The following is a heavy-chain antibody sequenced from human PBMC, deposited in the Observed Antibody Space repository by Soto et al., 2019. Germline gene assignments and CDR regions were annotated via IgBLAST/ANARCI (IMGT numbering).Heavy chain of an antibody. D-gene: IGHD2-2*01. CDR2: ISPSNTTI. CDR1: GFTFSLYP. V-gene: IGHV3-48*02. J-gene: IGHJ3*01. Sequence: QLVESGGGLVQPGGSLRLSCAASGFTFSLYPMNWVRQAPGKGLEWLSYISPSNTTIYYAVSVKGRFTISRDNAKDSLDLQMNGLRDDDTAVYYCARVGRGFCSSARCYTDGFDLWGQGTVVTVST. CDR3: ARVGRGFCSSARCYTDGFDL.